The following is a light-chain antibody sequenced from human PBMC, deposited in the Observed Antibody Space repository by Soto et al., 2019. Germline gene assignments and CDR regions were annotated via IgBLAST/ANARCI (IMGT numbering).Light chain of an antibody. V-gene: IGKV3-20*01. CDR2: GAS. CDR3: QQYGSSPPLLT. J-gene: IGKJ4*01. Sequence: EIVLTQSPGTLSLSPGERATLSCRASQSVSSSYLAWYQQKPGQAPRLLIYGASSRATGIPDRFSGSGSGTDVTLTISRLEPEDFAVYYCQQYGSSPPLLTFGGGTKVEIK. CDR1: QSVSSSY.